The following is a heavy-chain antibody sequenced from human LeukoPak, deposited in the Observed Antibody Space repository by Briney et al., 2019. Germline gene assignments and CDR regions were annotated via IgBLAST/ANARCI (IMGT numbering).Heavy chain of an antibody. D-gene: IGHD1-26*01. V-gene: IGHV3-48*02. CDR2: ISRTSSTI. CDR3: VRIRDSGAYYFYYGMDV. J-gene: IGHJ6*02. CDR1: GFIFSNYS. Sequence: GGSLRLSCVVSGFIFSNYSMNWVRQAPGKGLEWLSYISRTSSTILYADSVKGRFTISRDQAKNSVYLQMNRLRDEDTAVYYCVRIRDSGAYYFYYGMDVWGQGTTVTVSS.